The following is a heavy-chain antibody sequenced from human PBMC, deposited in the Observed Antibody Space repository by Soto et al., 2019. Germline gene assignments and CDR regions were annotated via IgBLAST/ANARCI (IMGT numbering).Heavy chain of an antibody. CDR2: ISYDGSNK. Sequence: PGGSLRLSCAASGFTFSSYAMHWVRQAPGKGLEWVAVISYDGSNKYYADSVKGRFTISRDNSKNTLYLQMNSLRAEDTAVYYCARESRFWRAFDYWGQGTLGTVSS. J-gene: IGHJ4*02. V-gene: IGHV3-30-3*01. CDR3: ARESRFWRAFDY. CDR1: GFTFSSYA. D-gene: IGHD3-3*01.